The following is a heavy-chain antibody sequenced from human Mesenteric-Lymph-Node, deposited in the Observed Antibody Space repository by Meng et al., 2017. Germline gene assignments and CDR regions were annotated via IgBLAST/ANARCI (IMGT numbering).Heavy chain of an antibody. J-gene: IGHJ4*02. CDR3: ARGNGSPHHFDY. D-gene: IGHD1-26*01. CDR1: GGSMSSGNVH. CDR2: IYRGGSR. Sequence: GGSLRLSCTVSGGSMSSGNVHWGWTRQAPGKGLEWVSIIYRGGSRYYADSVKGRFTISRDNSENTLYLQMNSLRAEDAALYYCARGNGSPHHFDYWGQGTLVTVYS. V-gene: IGHV3-53*01.